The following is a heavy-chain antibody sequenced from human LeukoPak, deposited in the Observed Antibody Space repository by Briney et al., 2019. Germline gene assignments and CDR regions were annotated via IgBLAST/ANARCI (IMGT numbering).Heavy chain of an antibody. J-gene: IGHJ3*02. V-gene: IGHV3-11*01. CDR2: ISSSGSTI. CDR1: GFTFSDYY. D-gene: IGHD3-22*01. CDR3: ARDLSYDSSAAHAFDI. Sequence: GGSLRLSCAASGFTFSDYYMSWIRQAPGKGLEWVSYISSSGSTIYYADSVKGRFTISRDNAKNSLYPQMNSLRAEDTAVYYCARDLSYDSSAAHAFDIWGQGTMVTVSS.